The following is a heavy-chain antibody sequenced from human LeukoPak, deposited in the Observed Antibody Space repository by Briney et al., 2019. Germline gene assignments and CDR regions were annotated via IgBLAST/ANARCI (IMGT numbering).Heavy chain of an antibody. CDR2: MSYDGSKK. D-gene: IGHD6-13*01. CDR1: GFTFSSYE. CDR3: ARIAAAGTWSLGFDF. J-gene: IGHJ4*02. V-gene: IGHV3-30*04. Sequence: GGSLRLSCAASGFTFSSYEMNWVRQAPGKGLEWVAVMSYDGSKKYYADSVKDRSTISRDNSKNTLFLQMNSLRAEDTAVYYCARIAAAGTWSLGFDFWGQGTLVTVSS.